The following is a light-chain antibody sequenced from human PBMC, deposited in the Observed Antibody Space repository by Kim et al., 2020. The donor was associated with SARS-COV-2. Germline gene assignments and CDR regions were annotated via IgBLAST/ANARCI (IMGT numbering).Light chain of an antibody. V-gene: IGKV3-15*01. CDR1: QSVSNY. Sequence: VSPGERATLSCRASQSVSNYLAWYQHKPGQVPRLLIYAASIRATDIPARFSGSGSGTEFTLTISSLQSEDFAVYYCQQYNNWPPSFGGGTKVDIK. J-gene: IGKJ4*01. CDR3: QQYNNWPPS. CDR2: AAS.